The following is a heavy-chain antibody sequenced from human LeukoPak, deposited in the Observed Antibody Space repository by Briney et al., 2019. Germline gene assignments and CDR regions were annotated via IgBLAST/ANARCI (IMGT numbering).Heavy chain of an antibody. J-gene: IGHJ6*03. CDR3: ARQRCSGGSCYRVDQLYYMDV. D-gene: IGHD2-15*01. Sequence: PSETLPLTCTVSGDSINDHFWSSFRQPPAEGLACLVYIYRTVSTNYNPSLKSRVTISIDTSKSQFSLKLTSVTAADTGVYYCARQRCSGGSCYRVDQLYYMDVWGKGTTVTVSS. V-gene: IGHV4-59*08. CDR2: IYRTVST. CDR1: GDSINDHF.